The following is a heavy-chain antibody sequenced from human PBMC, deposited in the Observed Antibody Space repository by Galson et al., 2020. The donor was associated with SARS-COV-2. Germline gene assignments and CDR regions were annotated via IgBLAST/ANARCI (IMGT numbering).Heavy chain of an antibody. CDR2: ISYDGSNK. V-gene: IGHV3-30-3*01. CDR1: GFTFSSYS. J-gene: IGHJ3*02. CDR3: ARTYSGSYYGAFDI. Sequence: GGSLRLSCAASGFTFSSYSMHWVRQAPGKGLEWVAVISYDGSNKYYADSVKGRFTISRDNSKNTLYLQMNSLRAEDTAVYYCARTYSGSYYGAFDIWGQGTMVTVSS. D-gene: IGHD1-26*01.